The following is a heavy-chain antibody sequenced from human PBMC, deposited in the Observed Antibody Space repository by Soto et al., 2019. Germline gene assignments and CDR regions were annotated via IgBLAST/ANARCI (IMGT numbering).Heavy chain of an antibody. CDR1: GFTFSSYG. CDR3: ARDTPTTNQFDY. J-gene: IGHJ4*02. V-gene: IGHV3-33*01. Sequence: GGSLRLSCAASGFTFSSYGMHWVRQAPGKGLEWVAVIWYDGSNKYYADSVKGRFTISRDNSKNTMYLQMNSLRAEDTAVYYCARDTPTTNQFDYWGQGTMVTAS. CDR2: IWYDGSNK.